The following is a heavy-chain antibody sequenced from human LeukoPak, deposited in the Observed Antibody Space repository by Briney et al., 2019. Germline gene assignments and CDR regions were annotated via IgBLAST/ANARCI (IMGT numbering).Heavy chain of an antibody. V-gene: IGHV1-2*02. CDR2: INPNSGGT. D-gene: IGHD3-9*01. CDR3: ARTRLGPTGGLGYFDWLSWGY. J-gene: IGHJ4*02. CDR1: GYTFTGYY. Sequence: GASVKVSCKASGYTFTGYYMHWVRQAPGQGLEWMGWINPNSGGTNYAQKFQGRVTMTRDPSISTAYMELSRLRSDDTAVYYCARTRLGPTGGLGYFDWLSWGYWGQGTLVTVSS.